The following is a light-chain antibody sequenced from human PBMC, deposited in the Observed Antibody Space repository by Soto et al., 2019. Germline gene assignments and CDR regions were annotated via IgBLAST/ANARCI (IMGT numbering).Light chain of an antibody. J-gene: IGKJ1*01. V-gene: IGKV3-20*01. CDR2: GAS. CDR1: QTVRNNY. Sequence: IVLTPSPCTLSLCPVATATLSCRASQTVRNNYLAWYKQRPGQPPNLRIFGASNRAPGIPDRFSGSGSGTDFTLTISRLEPEDFAVYYCQQYGSSIKTFGQGTKV. CDR3: QQYGSSIKT.